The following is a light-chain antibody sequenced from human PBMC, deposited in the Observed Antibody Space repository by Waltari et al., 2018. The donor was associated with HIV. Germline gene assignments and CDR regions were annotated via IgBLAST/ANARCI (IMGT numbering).Light chain of an antibody. J-gene: IGKJ1*01. CDR2: WAS. Sequence: DIVMTQSPDSLAVSLGERATINCKSSQNVLYSSNNKNYLAWYQQKPGQPPKLLIYWASTRESGVPDRFSGSGSGTDFTLTISSLQAEDVAVYYCQQYYSTPVWTFGQGTKVEIK. V-gene: IGKV4-1*01. CDR3: QQYYSTPVWT. CDR1: QNVLYSSNNKNY.